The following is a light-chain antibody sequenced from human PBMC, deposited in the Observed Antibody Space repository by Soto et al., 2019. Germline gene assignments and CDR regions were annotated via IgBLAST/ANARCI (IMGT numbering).Light chain of an antibody. Sequence: QSALTQPRSVSGSPGHSVTISCTGTSSDVGGYDYVSWYQQHPGKAPKLMIYDVSTRPSGVPDRFSGSKSGNTASLTISGLQAEDEADYYCCSHAGSYTYVFGTGTKLTVL. J-gene: IGLJ1*01. CDR2: DVS. V-gene: IGLV2-11*01. CDR1: SSDVGGYDY. CDR3: CSHAGSYTYV.